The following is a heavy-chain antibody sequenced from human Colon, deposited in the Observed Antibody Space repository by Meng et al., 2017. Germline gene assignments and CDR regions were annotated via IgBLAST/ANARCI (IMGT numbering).Heavy chain of an antibody. CDR2: ISWNSGCI. D-gene: IGHD1-26*01. CDR3: AKDGSGGDLLSNFDH. CDR1: GFTFNDYA. V-gene: IGHV3-9*01. J-gene: IGHJ4*02. Sequence: GGSLRLSCAASGFTFNDYAMHWVRQAPGKGLEWVSGISWNSGCIAYADSVKGRFTISRDNAKNSLYLQMNSLRVEDTAIYYCAKDGSGGDLLSNFDHWGQGTLVTVSS.